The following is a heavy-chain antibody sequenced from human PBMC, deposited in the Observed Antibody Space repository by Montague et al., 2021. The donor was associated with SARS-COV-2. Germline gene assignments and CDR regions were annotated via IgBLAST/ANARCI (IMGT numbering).Heavy chain of an antibody. D-gene: IGHD3-9*01. V-gene: IGHV4-39*02. Sequence: SETLSLTCTVSGGSISSNSYYWGWIRQPPGQGLEWIGRIYYSGRHYYNPSLKSRVTMSVDTPKSHFSLNLSSVTAADTAVFYCVRGGYSDWLLPCESWGQGTLVTVSS. CDR2: IYYSGRH. J-gene: IGHJ5*02. CDR3: VRGGYSDWLLPCES. CDR1: GGSISSNSYY.